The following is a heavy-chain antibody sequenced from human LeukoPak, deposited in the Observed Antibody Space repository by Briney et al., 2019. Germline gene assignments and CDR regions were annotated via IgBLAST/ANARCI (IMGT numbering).Heavy chain of an antibody. J-gene: IGHJ4*02. CDR1: GFTFSSYW. CDR2: IRQDGSGI. Sequence: GGSLRLSCAASGFTFSSYWMSWVRQAPGKGLEWVANIRQDGSGIYYVGSVKGRFTISRDNAKNSLNLQMNSLRAEDTAVYYCAKDMRFDWTPYYFDYWGQGTLVTVSS. CDR3: AKDMRFDWTPYYFDY. D-gene: IGHD3-9*01. V-gene: IGHV3-7*03.